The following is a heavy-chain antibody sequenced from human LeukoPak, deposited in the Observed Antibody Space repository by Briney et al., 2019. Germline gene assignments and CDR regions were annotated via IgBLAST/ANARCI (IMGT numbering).Heavy chain of an antibody. D-gene: IGHD6-19*01. V-gene: IGHV1-18*01. CDR2: ISAYNGNT. J-gene: IGHJ4*02. Sequence: GASVKVSCKASGYTFTTYGISWVRQAPGQGLEWMGWISAYNGNTNYPQKLQGRVTMTTDTSTSTAYMELGSLRSDDTAVYYCARDVLLVVGYSSGWYFDYWGQGTLVTVSS. CDR1: GYTFTTYG. CDR3: ARDVLLVVGYSSGWYFDY.